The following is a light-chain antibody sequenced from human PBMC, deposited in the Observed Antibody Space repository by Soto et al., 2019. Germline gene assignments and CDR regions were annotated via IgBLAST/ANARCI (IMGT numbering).Light chain of an antibody. CDR2: ATS. J-gene: IGKJ1*01. V-gene: IGKV3-20*01. CDR3: QQYGNSRT. Sequence: EILMTQSPSTLSVSPGDSAPLSCRASRSVDTDLAWYQQKPGQAPRLLVFATSSRATGIPDRFSGSGSGTDFTLTISRLEPEDFAVYYCQQYGNSRTFGQGTKVDI. CDR1: RSVDTD.